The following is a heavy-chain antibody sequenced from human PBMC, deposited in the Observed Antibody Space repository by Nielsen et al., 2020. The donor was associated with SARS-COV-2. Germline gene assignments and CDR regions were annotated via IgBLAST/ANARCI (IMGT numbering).Heavy chain of an antibody. J-gene: IGHJ6*03. V-gene: IGHV3-53*01. D-gene: IGHD2-21*01. Sequence: GGSLRLSCAASGFSVSSKYMTWVRQAPGKGLEWVSVIYSSGTTYYADSVKGRFTISRDNSKNTLFLQMNCLRADDTAVYYCARGRRPIVRLDYYYCLDVWAKGTTVTVSS. CDR1: GFSVSSKY. CDR3: ARGRRPIVRLDYYYCLDV. CDR2: IYSSGTT.